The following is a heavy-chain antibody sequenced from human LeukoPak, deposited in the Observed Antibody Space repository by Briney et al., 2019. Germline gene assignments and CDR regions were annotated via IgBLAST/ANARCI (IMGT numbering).Heavy chain of an antibody. Sequence: SETLSLTCTVSGGSISSGGYYWSRIRQHPGKVLVGIGYIYYSGSTYHNPSLKSRVTISVDTSKNQFSLKLISVTDADTAVYYYGRGVVDSQIGYYFGYLGQGNL. CDR3: GRGVVDSQIGYYFGY. CDR2: IYYSGST. J-gene: IGHJ4*02. CDR1: GGSISSGGYY. D-gene: IGHD2/OR15-2a*01. V-gene: IGHV4-31*03.